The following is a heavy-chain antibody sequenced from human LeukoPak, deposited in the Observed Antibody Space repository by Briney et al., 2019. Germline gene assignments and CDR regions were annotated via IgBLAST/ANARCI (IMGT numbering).Heavy chain of an antibody. Sequence: VGSLRLSCAASGFTFSSYWMHWVRHAPGHGLVWVSRIKRDGSSPAYADSVKGRFTISRDNAKNSLYLQMNSLRAEDTAVYYCARDLTYDYYEAPSTKPLDYWGQGTLVTVSS. CDR2: IKRDGSSP. J-gene: IGHJ4*02. CDR1: GFTFSSYW. CDR3: ARDLTYDYYEAPSTKPLDY. D-gene: IGHD3-22*01. V-gene: IGHV3-74*01.